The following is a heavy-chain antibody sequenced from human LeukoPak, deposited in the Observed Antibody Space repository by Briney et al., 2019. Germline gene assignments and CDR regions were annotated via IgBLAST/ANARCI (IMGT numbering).Heavy chain of an antibody. Sequence: PGGSLRISCAASGFTFSSYAMPWVRQAPGKGLEWVAVISYVGSNKYYADSVKGRFTISRDNSKNTLYLQMNSLRAEDTAVYYCARDWDLTVTTGGDGMDVWGQGTTVTVSS. CDR1: GFTFSSYA. CDR2: ISYVGSNK. CDR3: ARDWDLTVTTGGDGMDV. J-gene: IGHJ6*02. V-gene: IGHV3-30-3*01. D-gene: IGHD4-17*01.